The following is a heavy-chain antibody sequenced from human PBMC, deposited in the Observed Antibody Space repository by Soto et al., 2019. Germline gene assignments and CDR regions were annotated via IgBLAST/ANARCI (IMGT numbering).Heavy chain of an antibody. CDR3: ARRTDYYASSGTFDY. D-gene: IGHD3-22*01. CDR2: IYHSGST. Sequence: QVQLQESGPGLVKPSGTLSLTCAVSGGSISSNNWWSWARQPPGKGLEWIGEIYHSGSTNYNPSLESRVTILVDKSKNKFSLNLSSVTAADTAVYYCARRTDYYASSGTFDYWGQGTLVTVSS. J-gene: IGHJ4*02. CDR1: GGSISSNNW. V-gene: IGHV4-4*02.